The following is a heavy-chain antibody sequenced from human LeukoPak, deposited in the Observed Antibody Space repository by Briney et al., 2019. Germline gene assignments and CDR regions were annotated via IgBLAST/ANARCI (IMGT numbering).Heavy chain of an antibody. CDR1: GYTFTSYG. J-gene: IGHJ4*02. CDR3: ASTTRPERWLQFGY. CDR2: ISAYNGNT. Sequence: ASVKVSCKASGYTFTSYGISWVRQAPGQGLEWMGWISAYNGNTNYAQKLQGRVTMTTDTSTSTAYMELRSLRSDDTAVYYCASTTRPERWLQFGYWGQGTLVTVSS. D-gene: IGHD5-24*01. V-gene: IGHV1-18*01.